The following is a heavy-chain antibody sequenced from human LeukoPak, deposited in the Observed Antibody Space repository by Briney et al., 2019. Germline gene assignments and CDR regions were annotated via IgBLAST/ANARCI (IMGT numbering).Heavy chain of an antibody. J-gene: IGHJ3*02. CDR3: ARFSGNDAFDI. Sequence: PGGSPRLSCAASGFTFSSYSMNWVRQAPGKGLEWVSSISSSSSYIYYADSVKGRFTISRDNAKNSLYLQMNSLRAEDTAVYYCARFSGNDAFDIWGQGTMVTVSS. V-gene: IGHV3-21*01. CDR2: ISSSSSYI. CDR1: GFTFSSYS. D-gene: IGHD1-26*01.